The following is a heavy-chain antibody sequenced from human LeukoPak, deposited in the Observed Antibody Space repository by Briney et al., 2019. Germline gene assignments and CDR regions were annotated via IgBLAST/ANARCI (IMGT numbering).Heavy chain of an antibody. D-gene: IGHD2-21*02. J-gene: IGHJ5*02. CDR2: ISAYNGNT. CDR3: ARGSARGDRVDP. V-gene: IGHV1-18*04. CDR1: GYTFTGYY. Sequence: ASVKVSCKASGYTFTGYYMHWVRQAPGQGLEWMGWISAYNGNTNYAQKLQGRVTMTTDTSTSTAYMELRSLRSDDTAVYYCARGSARGDRVDPWGQGTLVTVSS.